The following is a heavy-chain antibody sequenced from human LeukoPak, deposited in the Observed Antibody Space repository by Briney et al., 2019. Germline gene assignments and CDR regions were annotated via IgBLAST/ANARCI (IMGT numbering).Heavy chain of an antibody. Sequence: NTSETLSLTCTVSGGSISSYYWSWIRQPPGKGLEWIGYIYYSGSTNYNPSLKSRVTISVDTSKNQFSLKRSSVTAADTAVYYCARDNFRNGYYMDVWGKGTTVTVSS. CDR3: ARDNFRNGYYMDV. CDR1: GGSISSYY. CDR2: IYYSGST. V-gene: IGHV4-59*01. D-gene: IGHD2-8*01. J-gene: IGHJ6*03.